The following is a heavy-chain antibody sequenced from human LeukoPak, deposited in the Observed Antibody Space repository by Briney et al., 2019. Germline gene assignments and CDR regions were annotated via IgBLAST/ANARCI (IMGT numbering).Heavy chain of an antibody. J-gene: IGHJ3*02. CDR2: IDPSSTYI. CDR3: AKDLKQWLADDAFDI. V-gene: IGHV3-21*04. Sequence: GGSLRLSCAASGFTFRSYSMNWVRQAPGKGLEWVSAIDPSSTYIYYADSVKGRFTISRDNSKNTLYLQMNSLRAEDTAVYYCAKDLKQWLADDAFDIWGQGTMVTVSS. D-gene: IGHD6-19*01. CDR1: GFTFRSYS.